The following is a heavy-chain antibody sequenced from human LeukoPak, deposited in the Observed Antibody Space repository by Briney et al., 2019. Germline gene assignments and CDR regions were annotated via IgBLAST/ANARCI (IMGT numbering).Heavy chain of an antibody. CDR3: AKDGLYFDGSTHIYYFDS. V-gene: IGHV3-23*01. CDR2: ITYNGAAT. J-gene: IGHJ4*02. Sequence: GGSLRLSCAASGLSFGGYAMTWVRQAPGKGLEWVSSITYNGAATYYLDSVKARFTISRDNSRSTLYLQIDSLTAEDTALYYCAKDGLYFDGSTHIYYFDSWGQGTLVAVSS. D-gene: IGHD3-9*01. CDR1: GLSFGGYA.